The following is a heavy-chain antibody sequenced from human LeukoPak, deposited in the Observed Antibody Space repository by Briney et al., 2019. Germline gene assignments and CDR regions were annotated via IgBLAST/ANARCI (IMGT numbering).Heavy chain of an antibody. J-gene: IGHJ4*02. D-gene: IGHD2-2*01. CDR2: IGTSSGNT. CDR1: GFTFSSYS. Sequence: PGGSLRLSLAASGFTFSSYSMTWVRQAPGKGLEWISYIGTSSGNTKYADSVKGRFTISGDKAKNSVYLQMNSLRVEDTAVYYCARDTKYAFDNWGQGTLVTVSS. V-gene: IGHV3-48*01. CDR3: ARDTKYAFDN.